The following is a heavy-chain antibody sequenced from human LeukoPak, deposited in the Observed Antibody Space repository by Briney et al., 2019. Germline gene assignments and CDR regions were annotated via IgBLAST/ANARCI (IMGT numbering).Heavy chain of an antibody. D-gene: IGHD1-1*01. J-gene: IGHJ4*02. CDR1: GFTFSSYA. Sequence: GGSLRLSCAASGFTFSSYAMHWVRQAPGKGLEWVALISYDGSNKYFADSVKGRFTISRDNAKNSLYLQMNSLRAEDTAVYYCARAEYLVPNSWGQGTLVTVSS. CDR2: ISYDGSNK. V-gene: IGHV3-30*04. CDR3: ARAEYLVPNS.